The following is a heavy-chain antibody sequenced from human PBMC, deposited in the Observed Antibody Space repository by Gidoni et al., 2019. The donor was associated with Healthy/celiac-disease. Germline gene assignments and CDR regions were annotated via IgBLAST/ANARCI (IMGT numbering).Heavy chain of an antibody. Sequence: QVQLQQWGAGLLQPSETLALTCAVSGGSVSGYSWSWIRQPPGKGLEWSGEINHSGSTNYNPSLKSRVTISVDTSKNQFSLKLSSVTAADTAVYYCARGAYRFGLARLRSSFFDYWGQGTLVTVSS. CDR2: INHSGST. J-gene: IGHJ4*02. D-gene: IGHD6-25*01. V-gene: IGHV4-34*01. CDR3: ARGAYRFGLARLRSSFFDY. CDR1: GGSVSGYS.